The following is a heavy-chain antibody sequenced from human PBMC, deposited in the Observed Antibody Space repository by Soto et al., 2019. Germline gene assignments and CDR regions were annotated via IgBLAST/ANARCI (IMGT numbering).Heavy chain of an antibody. CDR2: IYYSGST. J-gene: IGHJ4*02. CDR1: CGSISSGDYY. D-gene: IGHD1-20*01. CDR3: ARGIGYNWNPDNFDY. Sequence: PSETLSLTCTVSCGSISSGDYYWSWIRQPPGKGLEWIGYIYYSGSTYYNPSLKSPVTISVDTSKNQFSLKLSSVTAADTAVYYCARGIGYNWNPDNFDYWGQGTLVTVSS. V-gene: IGHV4-30-4*01.